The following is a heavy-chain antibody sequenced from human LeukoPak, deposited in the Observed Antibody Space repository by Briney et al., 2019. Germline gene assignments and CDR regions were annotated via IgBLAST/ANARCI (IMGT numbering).Heavy chain of an antibody. D-gene: IGHD3-10*01. CDR1: GYTFTSYG. CDR2: ISAYNGNT. J-gene: IGHJ3*02. CDR3: ARRSGFGEDLPHDAFDI. Sequence: GASVKVSCKASGYTFTSYGISWVRQAPGQGLEWMGWISAYNGNTNYAQKLQDRVTMTTDTSTSTAYMELRSLRSDDTAVYYCARRSGFGEDLPHDAFDIWGQGTMVTVSS. V-gene: IGHV1-18*01.